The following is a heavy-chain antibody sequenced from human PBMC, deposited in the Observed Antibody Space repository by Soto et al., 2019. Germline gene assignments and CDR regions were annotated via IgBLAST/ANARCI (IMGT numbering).Heavy chain of an antibody. V-gene: IGHV4-30-4*01. D-gene: IGHD3-10*01. CDR1: GGSISNSDYF. CDR2: SSSSGNT. CDR3: AXXSDVLARGATXFDY. Sequence: QVPLQESGPGLVKPLQTLSLTCTVSGGSISNSDYFWSWIRQSPGKGLECIGYSSSSGNTYYNPSXXSRATXXXXTSKNQFSLRLXXXXXXXXXXXXXAXXSDVLARGATXFDYWGQGTXVTVSS. J-gene: IGHJ4*02.